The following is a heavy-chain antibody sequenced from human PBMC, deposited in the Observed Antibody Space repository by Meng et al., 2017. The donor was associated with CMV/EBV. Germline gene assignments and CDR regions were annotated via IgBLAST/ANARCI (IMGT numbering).Heavy chain of an antibody. D-gene: IGHD6-19*01. CDR1: GFTFSSYE. V-gene: IGHV3-48*03. CDR3: ARDLAVAGSYYYYGMDV. Sequence: GGSLRLSCAASGFTFSSYEMNWVRQAPGKGLEWVSYISSSGSTIYYADSVKGRFTISRDNAKNSLYLQMNSLRAEDTAVYYCARDLAVAGSYYYYGMDVWGQGTTVTVS. CDR2: ISSSGSTI. J-gene: IGHJ6*02.